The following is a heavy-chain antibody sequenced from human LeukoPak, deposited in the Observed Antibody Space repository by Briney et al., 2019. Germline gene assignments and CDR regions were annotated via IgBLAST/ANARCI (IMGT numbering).Heavy chain of an antibody. CDR1: GGSISSSSYY. CDR3: ARTPSVYCSGGNCYPGHFDY. D-gene: IGHD2-15*01. Sequence: PSETLSLTCTVSGGSISSSSYYWGWIRQPPGEGLEWIGSIYYSGSTYYNPSLKSRVTISVDTSKNQFSLKLSSVTAADSAVYYCARTPSVYCSGGNCYPGHFDYWGQGTLVTVSS. J-gene: IGHJ4*02. V-gene: IGHV4-39*07. CDR2: IYYSGST.